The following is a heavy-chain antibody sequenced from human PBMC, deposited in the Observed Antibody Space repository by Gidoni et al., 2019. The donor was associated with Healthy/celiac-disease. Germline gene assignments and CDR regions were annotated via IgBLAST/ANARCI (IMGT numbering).Heavy chain of an antibody. J-gene: IGHJ4*02. CDR2: ISGDGGST. CDR1: GFTFDDYA. D-gene: IGHD3-9*01. V-gene: IGHV3-43*02. Sequence: EVQLVESGGGVVQPGGSLRLSCAASGFTFDDYAMHWVRQAPGKGLEWVSLISGDGGSTYYADSVKGRFTISRDNSKNSLYLQMNSLRTEDTALYYYAKDRSRTVLTGFFDYWGQGTLVTVSS. CDR3: AKDRSRTVLTGFFDY.